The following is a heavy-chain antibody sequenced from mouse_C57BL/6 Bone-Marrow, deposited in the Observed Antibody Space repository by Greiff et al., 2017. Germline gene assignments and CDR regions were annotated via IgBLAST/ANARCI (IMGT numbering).Heavy chain of an antibody. Sequence: QVQLQQPGAELVKPGASVKVSCKASGYTFTSYWMHWVKQRPGQGLEWIGRIHPSDSDTNYNQKFKGKATLTVDKSSSTAYMQLSSLTSEDSAVYYCAIPPYCYGIIYGYAMDSSGPGPSVTVSS. D-gene: IGHD1-1*01. V-gene: IGHV1-74*01. CDR2: IHPSDSDT. CDR3: AIPPYCYGIIYGYAMDS. CDR1: GYTFTSYW. J-gene: IGHJ4*01.